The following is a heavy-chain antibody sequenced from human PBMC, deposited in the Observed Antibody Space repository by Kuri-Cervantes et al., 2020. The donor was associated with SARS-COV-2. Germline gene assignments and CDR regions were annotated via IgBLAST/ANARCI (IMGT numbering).Heavy chain of an antibody. CDR1: GFTFSSYS. CDR3: AKAGGSYSAEYFQH. D-gene: IGHD1-26*01. V-gene: IGHV3-23*03. CDR2: IYSGGSST. J-gene: IGHJ1*01. Sequence: GGSLRLSCAASGFTFSSYSMNWVRQAPGKGLEWVSVIYSGGSSTYYADSVKGRFTISRDNSKNTLYLQMNSLRAEDTAVYYCAKAGGSYSAEYFQHWGQGTLVTVSS.